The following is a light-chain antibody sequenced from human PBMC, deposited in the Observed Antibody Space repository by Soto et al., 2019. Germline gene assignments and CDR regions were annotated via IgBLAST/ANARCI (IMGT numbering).Light chain of an antibody. J-gene: IGLJ3*02. Sequence: QPVLTQSPSASASLGASVNLTCTLSSGHSSYAIAWHQQQPEKGPRYLMKLKSDGSHKKGDGIPDRFSGSSSGAERYLTISSLQSEDEADYYCQTWSAGIQVFGGGTKVTVL. V-gene: IGLV4-69*01. CDR2: LKSDGSH. CDR3: QTWSAGIQV. CDR1: SGHSSYA.